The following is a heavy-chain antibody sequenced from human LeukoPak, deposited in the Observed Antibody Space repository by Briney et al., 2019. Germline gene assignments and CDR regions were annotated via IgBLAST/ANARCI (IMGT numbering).Heavy chain of an antibody. J-gene: IGHJ4*02. V-gene: IGHV3-30-3*01. Sequence: GGSLRLSCAASGFTFSNYAMHWVRQAPGKGLEWVAIISYDATNENYADSVKGRFTISRDISKSTLYLQMNSLRAEDTALYYCARGYYYGSRSYAYFDYWGQGTLVTVSS. CDR3: ARGYYYGSRSYAYFDY. CDR1: GFTFSNYA. CDR2: ISYDATNE. D-gene: IGHD3-10*01.